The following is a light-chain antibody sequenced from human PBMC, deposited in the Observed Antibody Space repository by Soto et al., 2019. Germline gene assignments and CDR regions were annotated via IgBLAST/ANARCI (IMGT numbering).Light chain of an antibody. J-gene: IGKJ1*01. CDR1: QSVYNNY. CDR2: GAS. V-gene: IGKV3-20*01. Sequence: EVVLTQSPGTLSLSPGETATLSCRTSQSVYNNYLAWCQHKPGQAPRLLIHGASSRATDVPDRFSASGSGTDFTLTIRRLEPEDFAVYYCQQFTFSMWTFGQGTRVEV. CDR3: QQFTFSMWT.